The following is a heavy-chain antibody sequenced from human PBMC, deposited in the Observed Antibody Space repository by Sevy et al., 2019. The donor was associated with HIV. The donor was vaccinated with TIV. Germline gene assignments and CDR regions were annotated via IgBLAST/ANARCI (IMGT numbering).Heavy chain of an antibody. CDR1: GGSISSSY. CDR2: IYYSGST. CDR3: ATGADYGDYVK. V-gene: IGHV4-59*01. J-gene: IGHJ4*02. D-gene: IGHD4-17*01. Sequence: SETLSLTCTVSGGSISSSYWSWIRQPPGKGLEWIGYIYYSGSTNYNPSLNSRVTISVDTSKNQLSLNLSSVTAADTAVYYGATGADYGDYVKWGRGTLVTVSS.